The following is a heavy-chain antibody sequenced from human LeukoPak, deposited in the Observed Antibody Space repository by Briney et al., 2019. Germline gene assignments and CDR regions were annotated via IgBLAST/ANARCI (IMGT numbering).Heavy chain of an antibody. CDR2: IYSSAIT. Sequence: PGGSLRLSCAASGFTVSSSYMSWVRQAPGKGLEWVSVIYSSAITYYADSVKGRFTISRDNSKNTLYLQMNSLRAEDTAVYYCARGEYYDYYYMDVWGKGTTVTVSS. J-gene: IGHJ6*03. CDR1: GFTVSSSY. D-gene: IGHD3-10*01. V-gene: IGHV3-66*02. CDR3: ARGEYYDYYYMDV.